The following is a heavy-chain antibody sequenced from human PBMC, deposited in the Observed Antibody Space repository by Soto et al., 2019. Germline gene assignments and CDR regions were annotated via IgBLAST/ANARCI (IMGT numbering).Heavy chain of an antibody. CDR3: AKDHPSQLYGMDV. CDR1: GFAFSNYG. D-gene: IGHD2-2*01. J-gene: IGHJ6*02. CDR2: IWSDGTKK. Sequence: GSLRLSCTASGFAFSNYGIHWVRQAPGRGLEWVAVIWSDGTKKFYAGSVRGRFTISRDNSKNTLYLQMNSLRAEDTAVYYCAKDHPSQLYGMDVWGQGTTVTVSS. V-gene: IGHV3-33*06.